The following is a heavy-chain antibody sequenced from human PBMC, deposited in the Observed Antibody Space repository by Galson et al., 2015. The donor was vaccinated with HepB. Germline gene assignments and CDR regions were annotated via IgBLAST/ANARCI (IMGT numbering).Heavy chain of an antibody. J-gene: IGHJ4*02. CDR2: INAGNGNT. Sequence: SVKVSCKASGYTFTSYAMHWVRQAPGQRLEWMGWINAGNGNTKYSQRFQGRVTITRDTSASTAYMELSSLRSEDTAVYYCARDGGTDNWNDFDYWGQGTLVTVSS. CDR3: ARDGGTDNWNDFDY. CDR1: GYTFTSYA. V-gene: IGHV1-3*01. D-gene: IGHD1-20*01.